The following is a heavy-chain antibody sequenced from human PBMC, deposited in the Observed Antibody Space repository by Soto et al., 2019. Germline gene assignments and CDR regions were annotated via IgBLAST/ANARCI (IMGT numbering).Heavy chain of an antibody. V-gene: IGHV4-31*03. CDR1: GGSISSGGYY. D-gene: IGHD1-7*01. CDR2: IYYSGST. CDR3: ARDLLELPYGMDV. Sequence: SETLSLTCTVSGGSISSGGYYWSWIRQHPGKGLEWIGYIYYSGSTYYNPSLKSRVTISVDTSKNQFSLKLSSVTAADTAVYYCARDLLELPYGMDVWGQGTTVTVS. J-gene: IGHJ6*02.